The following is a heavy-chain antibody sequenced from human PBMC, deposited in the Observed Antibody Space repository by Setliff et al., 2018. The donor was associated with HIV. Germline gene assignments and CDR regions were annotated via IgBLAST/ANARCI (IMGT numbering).Heavy chain of an antibody. Sequence: GASVKVSCKASGFNFTNYYIHWVRQAPGEGLEWVGVINASGDKTNYAQKFQGRLIITKDTSTSTVYMELSSLRSDDTAVYYCGRDYRSWIRAIGYWGQGTLVTV. CDR1: GFNFTNYY. CDR3: GRDYRSWIRAIGY. V-gene: IGHV1-46*03. CDR2: INASGDKT. D-gene: IGHD5-12*01. J-gene: IGHJ4*02.